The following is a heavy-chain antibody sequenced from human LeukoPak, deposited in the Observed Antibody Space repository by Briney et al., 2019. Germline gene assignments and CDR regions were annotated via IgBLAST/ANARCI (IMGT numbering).Heavy chain of an antibody. CDR1: GGSISSGSYY. Sequence: SQTLSLTCTVSGGSISSGSYYWSWIRQPAGKGLEWIGRIYTSGSTNYNPSLKSRVTISVDTSKNQFSLKLSSVTAADTALYYCARDAIAVAGTRYFDYWGQGTVVTVSS. CDR3: ARDAIAVAGTRYFDY. V-gene: IGHV4-61*02. D-gene: IGHD6-19*01. J-gene: IGHJ4*02. CDR2: IYTSGST.